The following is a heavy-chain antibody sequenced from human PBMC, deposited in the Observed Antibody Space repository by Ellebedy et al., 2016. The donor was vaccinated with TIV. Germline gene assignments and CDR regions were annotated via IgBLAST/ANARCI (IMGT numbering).Heavy chain of an antibody. CDR2: TRNRANSYTT. Sequence: GESLKISXAASGFTFSDHYMDWVRQAPGKGLEWLGRTRNRANSYTTEYAASVKGRFTISRDDSKNSLYLQMNSLKTEDTAVYYCTRGPPDYWGQGTLVTVSS. J-gene: IGHJ4*02. V-gene: IGHV3-72*01. CDR1: GFTFSDHY. CDR3: TRGPPDY.